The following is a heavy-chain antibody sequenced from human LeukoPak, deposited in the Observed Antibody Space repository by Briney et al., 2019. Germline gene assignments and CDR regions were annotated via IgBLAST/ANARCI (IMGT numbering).Heavy chain of an antibody. J-gene: IGHJ4*02. CDR3: ARSMDSYGSLPIDY. D-gene: IGHD5-18*01. CDR2: ISSNGGST. V-gene: IGHV3-64*01. Sequence: GGSLRLSCAASGFTFSSYAMHCVRQAPGKGLEYVSAISSNGGSTYYANSVKGRFTISRDNSKNTLYLQMASLRAEDMAVYYCARSMDSYGSLPIDYWGQGTLVTVSS. CDR1: GFTFSSYA.